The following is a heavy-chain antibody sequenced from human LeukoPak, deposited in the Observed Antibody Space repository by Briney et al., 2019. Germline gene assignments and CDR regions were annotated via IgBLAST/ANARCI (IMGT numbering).Heavy chain of an antibody. CDR2: ISGSGGST. CDR3: AKSRERLLWFGELLSDFDY. J-gene: IGHJ4*02. Sequence: GGSLRLSCAASGFTFSSYAMSWVRQAPGKGLEWVSAISGSGGSTYYADSVKGRFTISRDNSKNTLYLQRNSLRAEDTAVYYCAKSRERLLWFGELLSDFDYWGQGTLVTVSS. D-gene: IGHD3-10*01. CDR1: GFTFSSYA. V-gene: IGHV3-23*01.